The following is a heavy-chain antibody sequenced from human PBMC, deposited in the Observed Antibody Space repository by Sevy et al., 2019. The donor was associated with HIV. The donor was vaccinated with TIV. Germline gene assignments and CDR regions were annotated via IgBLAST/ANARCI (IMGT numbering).Heavy chain of an antibody. CDR1: GFTFSSYS. CDR3: ARDRMGEYSAYDGAGYYGMDV. CDR2: ISSSSNYI. Sequence: GGSLRLSCAASGFTFSSYSMNWVRQAPGKGLEWVSSISSSSNYIYYADSVKRRITVSRDNAKNSMYLQINSLGAEDTAVYYCARDRMGEYSAYDGAGYYGMDVWGQGTTVTVS. V-gene: IGHV3-21*01. J-gene: IGHJ6*02. D-gene: IGHD5-12*01.